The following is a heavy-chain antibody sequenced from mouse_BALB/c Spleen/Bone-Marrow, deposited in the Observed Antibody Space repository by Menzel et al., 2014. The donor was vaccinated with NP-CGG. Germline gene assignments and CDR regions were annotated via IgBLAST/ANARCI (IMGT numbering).Heavy chain of an antibody. CDR1: GYTFTSYY. J-gene: IGHJ2*01. Sequence: VQLQQSGAELVKPGASVKLSCKASGYTFTSYYMYWVKRRPGQGLEWIGEINPSNGGTNFNEKFKSKATLTVDKSSSTAYMQLNSLTSEDSAVYYCTRYGNYYFDYWGQGTTLTVSS. CDR2: INPSNGGT. D-gene: IGHD2-1*01. CDR3: TRYGNYYFDY. V-gene: IGHV1S81*02.